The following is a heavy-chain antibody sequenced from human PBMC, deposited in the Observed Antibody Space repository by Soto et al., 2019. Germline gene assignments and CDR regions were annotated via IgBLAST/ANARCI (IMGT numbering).Heavy chain of an antibody. Sequence: QVQLVQSGAEVKKPGASVKVSCKTSRYTFVSYGITWVRQAPGQGLEWMGWINPYNDNTTYAQNLQGRVTMTTDTSTSTAYMELRSLRSDDTAVYYYARVVMRTRPPDYWGQGTLVTVSS. CDR1: RYTFVSYG. V-gene: IGHV1-18*01. CDR2: INPYNDNT. J-gene: IGHJ4*02. D-gene: IGHD6-6*01. CDR3: ARVVMRTRPPDY.